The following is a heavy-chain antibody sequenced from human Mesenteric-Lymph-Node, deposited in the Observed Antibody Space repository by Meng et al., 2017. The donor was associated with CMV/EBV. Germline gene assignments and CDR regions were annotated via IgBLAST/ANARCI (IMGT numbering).Heavy chain of an antibody. CDR1: GHSVRSGPFY. Sequence: LNCTVSGHSVRSGPFYWSWIRQPPEKRLVWIWYMYCSECANYYPSLKTRITISVDTSKNQFSLNLSSVTAADTAVYYCARGKLEIIDYWGPGTLVTVSS. CDR2: MYCSECA. J-gene: IGHJ4*02. CDR3: ARGKLEIIDY. V-gene: IGHV4-61*01. D-gene: IGHD1-1*01.